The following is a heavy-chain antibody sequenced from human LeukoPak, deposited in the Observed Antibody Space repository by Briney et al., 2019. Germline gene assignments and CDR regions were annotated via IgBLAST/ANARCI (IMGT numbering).Heavy chain of an antibody. J-gene: IGHJ4*02. Sequence: ASVKVSCKASGYTFTGYYMHWVRQAPGQGLERMGWINPNSGGTNYAQKFQGRVTMTRDTSISTAYMELSRLRSDDTAVYYCARDLRGRIAVAGTYFDYWGQGTLVTVSS. D-gene: IGHD6-19*01. CDR3: ARDLRGRIAVAGTYFDY. V-gene: IGHV1-2*02. CDR2: INPNSGGT. CDR1: GYTFTGYY.